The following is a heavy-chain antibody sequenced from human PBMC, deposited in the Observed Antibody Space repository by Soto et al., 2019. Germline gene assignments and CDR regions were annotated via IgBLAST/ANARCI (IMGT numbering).Heavy chain of an antibody. CDR1: GFTFSSYW. Sequence: EVQLVESGGGLVQPGGSLRLSCAASGFTFSSYWMHWVRQAPGEGLVWVSRINSDGSNTTYADSVKGRFTTSRDNAKNTLFMQMNSLRGEDTAVYYCARHVAVATIGWGTYGMDVWGQGTTVTVSS. D-gene: IGHD6-19*01. V-gene: IGHV3-74*01. CDR3: ARHVAVATIGWGTYGMDV. J-gene: IGHJ6*02. CDR2: INSDGSNT.